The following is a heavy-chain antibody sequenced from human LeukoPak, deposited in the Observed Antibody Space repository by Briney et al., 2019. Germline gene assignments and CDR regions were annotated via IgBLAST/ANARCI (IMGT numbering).Heavy chain of an antibody. CDR1: GFTFSAKY. Sequence: PGGTLRLSCAAPGFTFSAKYMIWVPQAPGKGPEWVSIMYGGEITYYAAAVKDRFTISRDNSKNTLSLQVNGLRGEDTAVYYCAGIQLRSWRPFDIWGLGTMVTVSS. D-gene: IGHD5-24*01. J-gene: IGHJ3*02. V-gene: IGHV3-53*01. CDR2: MYGGEIT. CDR3: AGIQLRSWRPFDI.